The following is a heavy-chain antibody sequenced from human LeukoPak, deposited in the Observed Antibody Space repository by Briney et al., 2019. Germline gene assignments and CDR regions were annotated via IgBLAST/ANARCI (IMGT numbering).Heavy chain of an antibody. J-gene: IGHJ3*02. V-gene: IGHV1-2*02. Sequence: GASVKVSCKASGYTFTDYFIHWVRQAPGQGLEWMGWINPNNGDTNYAQTFQGRVTMTRDTSVSTGYMELSRLKASDTAMYYCARPNEVWSGYYPDAFDIWGQGTMVTVSS. D-gene: IGHD3-3*01. CDR2: INPNNGDT. CDR1: GYTFTDYF. CDR3: ARPNEVWSGYYPDAFDI.